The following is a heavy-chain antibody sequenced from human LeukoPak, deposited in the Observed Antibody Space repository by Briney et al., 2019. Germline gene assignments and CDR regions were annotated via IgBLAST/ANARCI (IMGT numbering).Heavy chain of an antibody. Sequence: GGSLSLSCAASGFTVNTNHMNWVRQAPAKGLEWVSVIYSGGNTYYADSVKGLFTLSRDNSKNTVYLQMNSLRVEDTAVYYCARVRVSSWSDYWGQGTLVTVSS. CDR1: GFTVNTNH. V-gene: IGHV3-53*01. CDR2: IYSGGNT. D-gene: IGHD6-13*01. CDR3: ARVRVSSWSDY. J-gene: IGHJ4*02.